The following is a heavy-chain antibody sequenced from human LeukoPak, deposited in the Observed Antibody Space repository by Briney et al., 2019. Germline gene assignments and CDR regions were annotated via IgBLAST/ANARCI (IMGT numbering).Heavy chain of an antibody. D-gene: IGHD3-10*01. J-gene: IGHJ4*02. CDR1: GFTFSSYS. Sequence: GGSLRLSCAASGFTFSSYSMNWVRQAPGKGLEWVSYISGSSGSIYYADSVKGRFTISRDNAKNSLYLQMNSLRDEDTAVYYCARWGYYYGSGSFAFWRQGTLVTVSS. V-gene: IGHV3-48*02. CDR3: ARWGYYYGSGSFAF. CDR2: ISGSSGSI.